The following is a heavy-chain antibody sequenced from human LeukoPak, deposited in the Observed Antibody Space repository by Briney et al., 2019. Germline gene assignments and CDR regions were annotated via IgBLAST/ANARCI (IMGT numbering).Heavy chain of an antibody. J-gene: IGHJ4*02. V-gene: IGHV1-69*05. D-gene: IGHD3-10*02. CDR1: GGTFSSYA. CDR2: IIPIFGTA. CDR3: AATMSPSSEDY. Sequence: SVKVSCKASGGTFSSYAISWVRQAPGQGLEWMGGIIPIFGTANYAQKFQERVTIARDMSTSTAYMELSSLRSEDTAVYYCAATMSPSSEDYWGQGTLVTVSS.